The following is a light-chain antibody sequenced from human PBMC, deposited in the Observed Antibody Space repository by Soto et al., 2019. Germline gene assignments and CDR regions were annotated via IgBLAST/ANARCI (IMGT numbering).Light chain of an antibody. CDR2: DAS. Sequence: IVLTQSPATLSLSPGERATLSCRASQSVGGYLDWYQQKPGQAPRLLIYDASNRASGIPARFSGSGSETDFTHTISSLEREDLAVYYCHQRSNWPPLTFGGGTKVEIK. CDR3: HQRSNWPPLT. CDR1: QSVGGY. J-gene: IGKJ4*01. V-gene: IGKV3-11*01.